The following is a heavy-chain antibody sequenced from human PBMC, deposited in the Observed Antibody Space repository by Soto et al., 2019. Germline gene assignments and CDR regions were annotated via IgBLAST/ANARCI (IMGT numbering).Heavy chain of an antibody. CDR1: GGSISSYY. CDR3: ARDVGATGGFDY. Sequence: QVQLQESGPGLVKPSETLSLTCTVSGGSISSYYWSWIRQPPGKGLEWIGYIYYSGSTNYNPSLKSRVTISVDTSKNQFALQLSSVTAADTAVYYCARDVGATGGFDYWGQGTLVTVSS. D-gene: IGHD1-26*01. CDR2: IYYSGST. J-gene: IGHJ4*02. V-gene: IGHV4-59*01.